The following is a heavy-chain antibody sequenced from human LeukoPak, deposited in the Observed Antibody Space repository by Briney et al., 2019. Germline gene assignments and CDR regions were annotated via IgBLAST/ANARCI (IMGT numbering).Heavy chain of an antibody. CDR3: ARDLYCSGGSCYRWFDP. J-gene: IGHJ5*02. D-gene: IGHD2-15*01. V-gene: IGHV4-38-2*02. CDR2: IYHSGST. Sequence: SETLSLTCTVSGYSISSGYYWGWIRQPPGKGLEWIGSIYHSGSTYYNPSLKSRVTISVDTSKNQFSLKLSSVTAADTAVYYCARDLYCSGGSCYRWFDPWGRGTLVTVSS. CDR1: GYSISSGYY.